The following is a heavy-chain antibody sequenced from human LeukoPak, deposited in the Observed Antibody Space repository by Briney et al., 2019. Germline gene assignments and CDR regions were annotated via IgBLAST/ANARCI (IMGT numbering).Heavy chain of an antibody. CDR1: GFTFSSHW. V-gene: IGHV3-74*01. CDR3: ARGYCSSTSCLVDY. Sequence: GGSLRLSCAASGFTFSSHWMHWVRQAPGKGLVWVSRINSDGSSISYADSVKGRFTISRDNAKNTLYLQMNSLRAEDTAVYYCARGYCSSTSCLVDYWGQGTLVTVSS. J-gene: IGHJ4*02. D-gene: IGHD2-2*01. CDR2: INSDGSSI.